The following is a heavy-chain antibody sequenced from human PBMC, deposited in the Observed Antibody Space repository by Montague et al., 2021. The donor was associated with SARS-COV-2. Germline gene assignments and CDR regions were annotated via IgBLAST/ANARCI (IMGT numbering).Heavy chain of an antibody. V-gene: IGHV4-59*01. CDR3: AREDRWNWFDP. D-gene: IGHD5-24*01. Sequence: SETLSLTCTVSGGSINSDYWSWIRQPPGKGLEWIGYIYYRGATNHNPSLKSRVTFSIDTSKNQFSLKLISVTAADTAVYFCAREDRWNWFDPWGQGVLVTVSS. CDR1: GGSINSDY. J-gene: IGHJ5*02. CDR2: IYYRGAT.